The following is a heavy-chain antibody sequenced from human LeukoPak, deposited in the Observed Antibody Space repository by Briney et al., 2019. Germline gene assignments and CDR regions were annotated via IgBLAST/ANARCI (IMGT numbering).Heavy chain of an antibody. Sequence: PSETLSLTCTVSGGSISSGSYYWSWIRQPAGKGLEWIGRIYTSGSTNYNPSLKSRVTISVDTSKNQFSLKLSSVTAADTAVYYCARTRRTVVPAPEYFQHWGQGTLVTVSS. V-gene: IGHV4-61*02. CDR2: IYTSGST. CDR3: ARTRRTVVPAPEYFQH. J-gene: IGHJ1*01. CDR1: GGSISSGSYY. D-gene: IGHD2-2*01.